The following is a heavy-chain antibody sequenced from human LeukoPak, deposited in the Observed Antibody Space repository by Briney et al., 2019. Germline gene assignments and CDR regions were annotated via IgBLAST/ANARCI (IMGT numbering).Heavy chain of an antibody. J-gene: IGHJ5*02. D-gene: IGHD3-22*01. CDR2: IYYSGST. Sequence: KPSETLSLTRTVSGGSISSSSYYWGWIRQPPGKGLEWIGSIYYSGSTYYNPSLKRRVTISVDTSKNQFSLKLSSVTAADTAVYYCARVFKAYYYDSSGINWFDPWGQGTLVTVSS. V-gene: IGHV4-39*01. CDR1: GGSISSSSYY. CDR3: ARVFKAYYYDSSGINWFDP.